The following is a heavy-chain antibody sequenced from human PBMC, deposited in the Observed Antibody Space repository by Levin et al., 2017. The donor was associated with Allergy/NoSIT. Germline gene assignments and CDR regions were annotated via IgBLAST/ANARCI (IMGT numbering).Heavy chain of an antibody. Sequence: GGSLRLSCAASGFTFSSYWMSWVRQAPGKGLEWVANIKQDGSEKYYVDSVKGRFTISRDNAKNSLYLQMNSQRAEDTAVYYCARAFGIVGTGAAFDIWGQGTMVTVSS. CDR2: IKQDGSEK. V-gene: IGHV3-7*01. CDR3: ARAFGIVGTGAAFDI. D-gene: IGHD1-26*01. J-gene: IGHJ3*02. CDR1: GFTFSSYW.